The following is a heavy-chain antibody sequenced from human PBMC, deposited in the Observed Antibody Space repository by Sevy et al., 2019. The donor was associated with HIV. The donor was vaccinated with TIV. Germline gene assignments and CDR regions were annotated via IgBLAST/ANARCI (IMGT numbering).Heavy chain of an antibody. V-gene: IGHV3-73*01. D-gene: IGHD6-13*01. J-gene: IGHJ4*02. CDR1: GFTFSGSA. CDR2: IRSKGNSYAT. CDR3: TRGGARDSSSWYNYFDY. Sequence: LTCAASGFTFSGSAMQWVRQASGKGLEWVGRIRSKGNSYATAYAASVKGRFTISRDDSKNTVYLQMNSLKTEDTAVYYCTRGGARDSSSWYNYFDYWGQGTLVTVSS.